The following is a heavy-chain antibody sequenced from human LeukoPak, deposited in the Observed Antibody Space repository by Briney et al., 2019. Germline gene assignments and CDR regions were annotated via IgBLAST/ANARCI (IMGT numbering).Heavy chain of an antibody. CDR1: GFTFSSHG. D-gene: IGHD3-3*01. J-gene: IGHJ4*02. CDR3: ARDYIAYDPLDY. CDR2: ISSRSTSI. V-gene: IGHV3-21*01. Sequence: PGGSLRLSCVASGFTFSSHGMHWVRQAPGKGLEWVSSISSRSTSIYYADSVKGRFTISRDNAKNSLYLQMNSLRAEDTAVYWCARDYIAYDPLDYWGQGTLVTVSS.